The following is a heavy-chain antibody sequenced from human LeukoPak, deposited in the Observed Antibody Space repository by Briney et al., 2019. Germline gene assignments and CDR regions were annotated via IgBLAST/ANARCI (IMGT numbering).Heavy chain of an antibody. J-gene: IGHJ1*01. Sequence: ASVNVSCMVSGYTLTELSMHWLRQAPAKGLAGMGGFDPEDGETIYAQKFQGRVTMTEDTSTDTAYMELSSLRSEDTAVYYCATQLLSIQYFQHWGQGTLVTVSS. CDR2: FDPEDGET. D-gene: IGHD2-2*01. CDR3: ATQLLSIQYFQH. V-gene: IGHV1-24*01. CDR1: GYTLTELS.